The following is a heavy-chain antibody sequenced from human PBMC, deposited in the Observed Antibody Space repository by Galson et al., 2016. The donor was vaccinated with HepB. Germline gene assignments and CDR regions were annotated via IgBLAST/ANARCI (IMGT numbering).Heavy chain of an antibody. J-gene: IGHJ6*02. CDR3: SRDLRNVERPDLTYYYGMDV. V-gene: IGHV3-21*01. D-gene: IGHD1-1*01. CDR2: ISGSGSYL. CDR1: GFTFSTYN. Sequence: SLRLSCAASGFTFSTYNMDWVRQTPGKGLEWVSSISGSGSYLYYADSVKGRFTISRDNANNSLYLPLSSLRAEDAAVYYCSRDLRNVERPDLTYYYGMDVWGQGTTVTVSS.